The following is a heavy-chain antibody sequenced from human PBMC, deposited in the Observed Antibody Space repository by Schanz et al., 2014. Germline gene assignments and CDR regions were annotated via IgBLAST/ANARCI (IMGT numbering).Heavy chain of an antibody. V-gene: IGHV3-23*04. CDR2: ISGSGGST. Sequence: VQLVESGGGVVQPGRSLRLSCAASGFTFGSYGMSWVRQGPGKGLEWVSAISGSGGSTYYADSVKGRFTISRDNSENTLYLQMNSLSADDTAVFYCAKGMGYCSGGTCYDYYYYGLDVWGQGTTVTVSS. D-gene: IGHD2-15*01. CDR1: GFTFGSYG. CDR3: AKGMGYCSGGTCYDYYYYGLDV. J-gene: IGHJ6*02.